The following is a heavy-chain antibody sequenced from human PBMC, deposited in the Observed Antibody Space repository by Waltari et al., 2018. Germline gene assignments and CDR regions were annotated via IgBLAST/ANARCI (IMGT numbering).Heavy chain of an antibody. CDR1: GYTFTSYD. Sequence: QVQLVQSGAEVKKPGASVKVSCKASGYTFTSYDINWVRQATGQGLEWMGWMNPNSGNTGYAQKFQGRVTMTRNTSISTAYMELSSLRSEDTAVYYCLLWFGESKKFLSDHWGQGTLVTVSA. CDR3: LLWFGESKKFLSDH. D-gene: IGHD3-10*01. J-gene: IGHJ4*02. CDR2: MNPNSGNT. V-gene: IGHV1-8*02.